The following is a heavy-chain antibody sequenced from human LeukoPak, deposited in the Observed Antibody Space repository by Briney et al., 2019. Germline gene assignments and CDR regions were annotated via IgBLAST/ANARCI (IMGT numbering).Heavy chain of an antibody. D-gene: IGHD6-19*01. J-gene: IGHJ3*02. V-gene: IGHV3-30*18. CDR1: GFTFSYYG. CDR2: ISYDGSNK. Sequence: GRSLRLSCAASGFTFSYYGLHWVRQGPGKGLEWVAVISYDGSNKYYADSVKGRFTISRDNSKNTLFLQMNGLRAEDTAVYYCAKQCGGSDWFDAFDIWGQGTMVTVSS. CDR3: AKQCGGSDWFDAFDI.